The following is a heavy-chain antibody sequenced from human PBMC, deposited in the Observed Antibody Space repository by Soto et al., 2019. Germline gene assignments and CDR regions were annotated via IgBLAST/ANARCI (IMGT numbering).Heavy chain of an antibody. V-gene: IGHV3-74*01. CDR3: ARARSGYYYDSSGRPLYYGMDV. CDR1: GFTFSSYW. D-gene: IGHD3-22*01. Sequence: PGGSLRLSCAASGFTFSSYWMHWVRQAPGKGLVWVSRINSDGSSTSYADSVKGRFTISRDNAKNTLYLQMNSLRAEDTAVYYCARARSGYYYDSSGRPLYYGMDVWGQGTTVTVSS. J-gene: IGHJ6*02. CDR2: INSDGSST.